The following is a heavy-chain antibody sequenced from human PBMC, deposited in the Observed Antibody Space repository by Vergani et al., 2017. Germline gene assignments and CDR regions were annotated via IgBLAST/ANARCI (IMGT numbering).Heavy chain of an antibody. Sequence: QVQLLESGPGLLKPSETLSLTCSVSGYSITRGYYWGWIRPPPGRGLEWIGSIYPTGSAYYNPSLKSRVTVSVDTSMNQVSLKLNSVTAADTAVYYCVRTVALWFGETKDGGWFDPWGQGTLVTVTS. CDR2: IYPTGSA. D-gene: IGHD3-10*01. CDR3: VRTVALWFGETKDGGWFDP. V-gene: IGHV4-38-2*01. CDR1: GYSITRGYY. J-gene: IGHJ5*02.